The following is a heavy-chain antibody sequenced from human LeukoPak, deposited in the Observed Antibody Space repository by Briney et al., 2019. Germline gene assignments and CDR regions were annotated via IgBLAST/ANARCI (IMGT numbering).Heavy chain of an antibody. CDR3: ARDLSYGSSGYWPPPLGY. J-gene: IGHJ4*02. D-gene: IGHD3-22*01. V-gene: IGHV3-48*03. CDR2: ISSSGSTI. CDR1: GFTFSSYE. Sequence: GGSLRLSCAASGFTFSSYEMNWVRQAPGKGLEWVSYISSSGSTIYYADSVKGRFTISRDNAKNSLYLQMNSLRAEDTAVYYCARDLSYGSSGYWPPPLGYWGQGTLVTVSS.